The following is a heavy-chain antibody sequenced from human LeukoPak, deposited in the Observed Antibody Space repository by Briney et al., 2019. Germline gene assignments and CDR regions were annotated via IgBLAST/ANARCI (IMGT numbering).Heavy chain of an antibody. V-gene: IGHV3-48*01. D-gene: IGHD3-16*01. CDR2: ISSSSSTI. CDR3: AREPYYDYVWGSYWSDY. CDR1: GFTFSSYS. J-gene: IGHJ4*02. Sequence: GGSLRLSCAASGFTFSSYSMNWVRQAPGKGLEWVSYISSSSSTIYYADSVKGRFTISRDNAKNSLYLQMNSLRAEDTAVYYCAREPYYDYVWGSYWSDYWGQGTLVTVSS.